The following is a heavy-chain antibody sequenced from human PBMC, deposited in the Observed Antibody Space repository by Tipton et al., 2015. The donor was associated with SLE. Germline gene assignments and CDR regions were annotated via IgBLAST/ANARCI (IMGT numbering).Heavy chain of an antibody. V-gene: IGHV4-59*11. CDR1: GGSISGHY. CDR2: MYYSTST. CDR3: ARDSSVTPWLAFHI. D-gene: IGHD4-17*01. Sequence: GLVKPSETLSLTCSVSGGSISGHYWSWIRQSPGKGLEWIGDMYYSTSTKSNPSLKSRVTISVDTSKNQFSLKLSSVTAADTAVYYCARDSSVTPWLAFHIWGQGTMVTVSS. J-gene: IGHJ3*02.